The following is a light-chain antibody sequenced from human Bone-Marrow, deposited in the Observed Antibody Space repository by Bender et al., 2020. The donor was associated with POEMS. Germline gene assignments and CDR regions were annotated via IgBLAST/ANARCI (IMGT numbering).Light chain of an antibody. CDR2: DDT. Sequence: SYVLTQPPSVSVAPGKTARITCGGDDIESNSVHWYQQKPGQAPVLVVYDDTDRPSGIPERVSGSNSGNTASLTISGLQAEDEADYFCCSYTSAATRVFGGGTKLTVL. V-gene: IGLV3-21*03. CDR3: CSYTSAATRV. CDR1: DIESNS. J-gene: IGLJ3*02.